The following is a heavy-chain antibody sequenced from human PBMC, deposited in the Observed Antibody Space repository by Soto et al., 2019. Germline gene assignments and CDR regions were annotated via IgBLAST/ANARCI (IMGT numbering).Heavy chain of an antibody. J-gene: IGHJ6*02. V-gene: IGHV1-69*13. CDR1: GGSLSNYG. CDR2: IIPVFGTA. Sequence: ASVKVSCKASGGSLSNYGISWVRQAPGQGLEWMGGIIPVFGTANYAQKFQGRVTITADESTSIVYMDVTSPRSEDTAVYYCARGDATKIVVTTYYAMDVWGQGTTVTVSS. D-gene: IGHD3-9*01. CDR3: ARGDATKIVVTTYYAMDV.